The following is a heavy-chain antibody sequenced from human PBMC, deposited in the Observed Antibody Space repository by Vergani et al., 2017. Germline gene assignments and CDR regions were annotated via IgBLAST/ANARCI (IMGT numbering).Heavy chain of an antibody. CDR3: ARVGYGSSSGLYYFDY. J-gene: IGHJ4*02. D-gene: IGHD6-6*01. CDR2: ISGSSGYT. CDR1: GFTFSDYY. V-gene: IGHV3-11*06. Sequence: QVQLVESGGGLVKPGGSLRLSCAVSGFTFSDYYMSWIRQAPGKGLEWISYISGSSGYTNYEESVKGRFAISRDNAKNSLYLQMNSLRDEDTAIYYCARVGYGSSSGLYYFDYWGQGTLVTVSS.